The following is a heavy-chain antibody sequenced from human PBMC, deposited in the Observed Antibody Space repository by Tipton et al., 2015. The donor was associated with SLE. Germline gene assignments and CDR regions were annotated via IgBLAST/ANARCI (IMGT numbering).Heavy chain of an antibody. J-gene: IGHJ4*02. CDR1: GFTFSDYY. Sequence: SLRLSCAASGFTFSDYYMSWIRQAPGKGLEWVSYISSSGSTIYYADSVKGRFTISRDNAKNSLYLQMNSLRAEDTTVYYCAREAADCSCGSCYQYYWGQGTLVTVSS. CDR3: AREAADCSCGSCYQYY. V-gene: IGHV3-11*01. D-gene: IGHD2-15*01. CDR2: ISSSGSTI.